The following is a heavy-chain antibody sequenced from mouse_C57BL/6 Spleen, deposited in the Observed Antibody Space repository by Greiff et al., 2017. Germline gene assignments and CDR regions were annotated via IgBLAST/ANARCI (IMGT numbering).Heavy chain of an antibody. V-gene: IGHV1-85*01. CDR3: ERSHYYGSSLYWYFDV. Sequence: QVQLQQSGPELVKPGASVKLSCKASGYTFTSYDINWVKQRPGQGLEWIGWIYPRDGSTKYNEKFKGKATLTVDTSSSTAYMDLHSLTSEDSAVYCCERSHYYGSSLYWYFDVWGTGTTVTVSS. J-gene: IGHJ1*03. CDR1: GYTFTSYD. CDR2: IYPRDGST. D-gene: IGHD1-1*01.